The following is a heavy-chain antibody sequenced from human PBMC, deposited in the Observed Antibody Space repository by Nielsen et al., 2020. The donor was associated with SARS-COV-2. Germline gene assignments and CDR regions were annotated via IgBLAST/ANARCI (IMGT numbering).Heavy chain of an antibody. D-gene: IGHD4-17*01. CDR3: ARSSDYGDLDY. CDR1: GGTFISYA. CDR2: IIPILGIA. J-gene: IGHJ4*02. V-gene: IGHV1-69*04. Sequence: SVKVSCKASGGTFISYAISWVRQAPGQGLEWMGRIIPILGIANYAQKFQGRVTITADKSTSTAYMELSSLRSEDTAVYYCARSSDYGDLDYWGQGTLVTVSS.